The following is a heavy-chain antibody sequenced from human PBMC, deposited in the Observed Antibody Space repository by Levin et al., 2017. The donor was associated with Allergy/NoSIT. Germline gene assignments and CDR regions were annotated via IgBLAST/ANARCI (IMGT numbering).Heavy chain of an antibody. CDR2: ISYDGSNK. Sequence: PGESLKISCAASGFTFSSYAMHWVRQAPGKGLEWVAVISYDGSNKYYADSVKGRFTISRDNSKNTLYLQMNSLRAEDTAVYYCARDFSVTGIAAAGTGYWGQGTLVTVSS. CDR3: ARDFSVTGIAAAGTGY. D-gene: IGHD6-13*01. J-gene: IGHJ4*02. V-gene: IGHV3-30-3*01. CDR1: GFTFSSYA.